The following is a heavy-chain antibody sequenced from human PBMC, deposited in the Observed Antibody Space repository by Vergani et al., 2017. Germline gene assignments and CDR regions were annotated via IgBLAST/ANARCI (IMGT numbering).Heavy chain of an antibody. CDR1: GFTFSSYG. V-gene: IGHV3-30*18. CDR3: AKPPAYSSSWYXFDY. Sequence: QVQLVESGGGVVQPGRSLRLSCAASGFTFSSYGMHWVRQAPGKGLEWVAVISYDGSNKYYADSVKGRFTISRDNSKNTLYLQMNSLRAEDTAVYYCAKPPAYSSSWYXFDYWGQGTLVTVSS. J-gene: IGHJ4*02. D-gene: IGHD6-13*01. CDR2: ISYDGSNK.